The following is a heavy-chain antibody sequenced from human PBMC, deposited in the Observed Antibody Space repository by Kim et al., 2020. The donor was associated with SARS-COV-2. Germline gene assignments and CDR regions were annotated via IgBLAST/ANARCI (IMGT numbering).Heavy chain of an antibody. V-gene: IGHV4-30-2*05. CDR3: ARDRSSYTYYGMDV. J-gene: IGHJ6*02. D-gene: IGHD6-6*01. Sequence: NPSPKRRVNICVDTPKDQFSLKLSSVTAADTAVYYCARDRSSYTYYGMDVWGQGTTVTVSS.